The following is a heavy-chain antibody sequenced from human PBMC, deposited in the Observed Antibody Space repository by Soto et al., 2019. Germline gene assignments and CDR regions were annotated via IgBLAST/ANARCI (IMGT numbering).Heavy chain of an antibody. D-gene: IGHD6-13*01. CDR1: GGTFSSYA. CDR2: IIPIFGTA. CDR3: ARSGIAAAGTPNWFDP. Sequence: WASVKVSCKASGGTFSSYAISWVRQAPGQGLEWMGGIIPIFGTANYAQKFQGRVTITADESTSTAYMELSSLRSEDTAVYYCARSGIAAAGTPNWFDPWGQGTLVTVSS. V-gene: IGHV1-69*13. J-gene: IGHJ5*02.